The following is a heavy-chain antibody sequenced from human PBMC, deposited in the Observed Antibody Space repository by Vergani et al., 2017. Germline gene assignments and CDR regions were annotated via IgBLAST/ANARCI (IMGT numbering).Heavy chain of an antibody. Sequence: QVHLVESGGGVVQPGRSLRLSCAASGFTFSSYGMHWVRQAPGKGLEWVAFIRYDGSNKYYADSVKGRFTISRDNSKNTLYLQMISLRAEDTAVYYCAKDRYGGNSMDYFDYWGQGTLVTVSS. V-gene: IGHV3-30*02. D-gene: IGHD4-23*01. CDR1: GFTFSSYG. CDR2: IRYDGSNK. J-gene: IGHJ4*02. CDR3: AKDRYGGNSMDYFDY.